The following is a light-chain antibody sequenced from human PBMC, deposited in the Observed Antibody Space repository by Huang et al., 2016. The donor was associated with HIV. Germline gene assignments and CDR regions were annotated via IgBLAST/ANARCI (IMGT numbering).Light chain of an antibody. Sequence: IVMTQSPVTLSLSPGERATLSCRASQSVNSKLAWYQQKPGQAPRLLIYGASTRATGVPGRFSGSGSGTEFTLTISSLQSEDFAVYYCQQYSKWPPNTFGQGTKLESK. CDR3: QQYSKWPPNT. V-gene: IGKV3-15*01. J-gene: IGKJ2*01. CDR2: GAS. CDR1: QSVNSK.